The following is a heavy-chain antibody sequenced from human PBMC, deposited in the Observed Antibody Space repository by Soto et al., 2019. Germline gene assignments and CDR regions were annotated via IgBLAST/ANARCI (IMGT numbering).Heavy chain of an antibody. CDR3: AKSYSSNWYDYFDY. CDR2: ISGSDSRT. CDR1: GITFSTYA. V-gene: IGHV3-23*01. J-gene: IGHJ4*02. Sequence: HPGGSLRLSCAASGITFSTYAMSWGRQATGKGLEWVSGISGSDSRTYYAYSVKGRFTISRDNSKNTLYLQMNSLRAEDTALYYCAKSYSSNWYDYFDYWGQGTLVTVSS. D-gene: IGHD6-13*01.